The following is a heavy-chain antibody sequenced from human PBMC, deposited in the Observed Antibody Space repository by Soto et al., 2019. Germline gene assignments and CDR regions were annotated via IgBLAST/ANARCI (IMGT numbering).Heavy chain of an antibody. J-gene: IGHJ6*02. CDR2: IVPILDTA. CDR3: GRRRSKSAIGADGFYV. V-gene: IGHV1-69*01. D-gene: IGHD6-13*01. CDR1: GGTFNSYA. Sequence: QEQLVQSGAEVKKPGSSVQVSCKASGGTFNSYAITWVRQAPGQGLEWMGGIVPILDTANSAPKFQGRVTITAEESTSTAYMELSRLRSEDTAVYYCGRRRSKSAIGADGFYVWGQGTTVTVSS.